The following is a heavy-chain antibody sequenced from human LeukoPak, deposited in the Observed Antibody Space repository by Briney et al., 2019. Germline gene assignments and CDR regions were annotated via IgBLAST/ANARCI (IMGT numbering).Heavy chain of an antibody. V-gene: IGHV3-21*01. CDR1: GFTFSSYS. J-gene: IGHJ4*02. CDR2: ISSSSSYI. CDR3: AREGDFDWLSIFDY. Sequence: GGSLRLSCAASGFTFSSYSMNWVRQAPGKGLEWVSSISSSSSYIYYADSVKGRFTTSRDNAKNPLYLQMNSLRAEDTAVYYCAREGDFDWLSIFDYWGQGTLVTVSS. D-gene: IGHD3-9*01.